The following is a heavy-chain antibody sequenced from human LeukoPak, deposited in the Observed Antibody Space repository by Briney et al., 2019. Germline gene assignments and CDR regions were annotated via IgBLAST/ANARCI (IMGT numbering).Heavy chain of an antibody. V-gene: IGHV3-73*01. CDR2: IRSKANSYAT. CDR1: GFTFSGSA. J-gene: IGHJ4*02. D-gene: IGHD2-15*01. Sequence: PGGSLKLSXAASGFTFSGSAMHWVRQASGKGLEWVGRIRSKANSYATAYAASVKGRFTISRDDSKNTAYLQMNSLKTEDTAVYYCTRPGYCSGGSCYDGSSGVDYWGQGTLVTVSS. CDR3: TRPGYCSGGSCYDGSSGVDY.